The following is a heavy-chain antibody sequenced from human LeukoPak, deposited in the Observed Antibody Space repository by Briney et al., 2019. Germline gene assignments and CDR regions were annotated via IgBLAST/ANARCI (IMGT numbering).Heavy chain of an antibody. J-gene: IGHJ5*02. Sequence: SETLSLTCTVSGYSISSGYYWGWIRQPPGKGLEWIGSIYHSGSTYYNPSLKSRVTISVDTSKNQFSLKLSSVTAADTAVYYCAATASNWFDPWGQGTLVTVSS. CDR3: AATASNWFDP. CDR2: IYHSGST. D-gene: IGHD5-18*01. CDR1: GYSISSGYY. V-gene: IGHV4-38-2*02.